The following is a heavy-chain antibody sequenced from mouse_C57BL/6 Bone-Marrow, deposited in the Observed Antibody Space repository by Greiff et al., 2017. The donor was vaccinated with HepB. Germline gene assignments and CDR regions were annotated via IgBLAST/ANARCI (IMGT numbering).Heavy chain of an antibody. CDR2: IYPGSGNT. CDR1: GYTFTDYY. J-gene: IGHJ3*01. V-gene: IGHV1-76*01. CDR3: ARAGDYGSRPAWFAY. D-gene: IGHD1-1*01. Sequence: QVQLQQSGAELVRPGASVKLSCKASGYTFTDYYINWVKQRPGQGLEWIARIYPGSGNTYYNEKFKGKATLTAEKSSSTAYMQLSSLTSEDAAVDFCARAGDYGSRPAWFAYWGQGTLVTVSA.